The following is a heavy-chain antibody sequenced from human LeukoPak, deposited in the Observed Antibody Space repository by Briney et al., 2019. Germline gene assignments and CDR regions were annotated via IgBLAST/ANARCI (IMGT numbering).Heavy chain of an antibody. CDR1: GGSISSYY. D-gene: IGHD6-19*01. V-gene: IGHV4-59*01. CDR3: ARGGVAGTRY. Sequence: SETLSLTCTVSGGSISSYYWSWIRQPPGKGREGIGYIYYSGSTNYNPSLKSRVTISVDTSKNQFSLKLSSVTAADTAVYYCARGGVAGTRYWGQGTLVTVSS. CDR2: IYYSGST. J-gene: IGHJ4*02.